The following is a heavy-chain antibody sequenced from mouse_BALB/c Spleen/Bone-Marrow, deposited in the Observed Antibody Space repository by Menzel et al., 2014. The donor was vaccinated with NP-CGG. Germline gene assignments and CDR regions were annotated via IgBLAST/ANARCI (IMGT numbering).Heavy chain of an antibody. V-gene: IGHV5-6-3*01. CDR1: GFTFSSYG. Sequence: EVMLVESGGGLVQPGGSLELSCAASGFTFSSYGMSWVRQTPDKRLELVATINSNGGSTYYPDSVKGRFTISRDNAKNTLYLQMSSLKSEDTAMYYCARKVRKYYAMDYWGQGTSVTVSS. CDR3: ARKVRKYYAMDY. D-gene: IGHD1-3*01. J-gene: IGHJ4*01. CDR2: INSNGGST.